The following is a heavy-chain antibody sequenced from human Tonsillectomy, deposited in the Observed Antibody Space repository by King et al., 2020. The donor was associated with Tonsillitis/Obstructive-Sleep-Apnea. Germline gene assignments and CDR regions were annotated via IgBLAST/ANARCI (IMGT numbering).Heavy chain of an antibody. J-gene: IGHJ4*02. CDR1: GYTFISHG. CDR3: VRDGAAAWFYFGY. V-gene: IGHV1-18*01. Sequence: QLVQSGAEVKKPGASVKVSCKASGYTFISHGIFWVRQAPGQGLEWMGWINPQYGNTKYVQKFQGRVTMNTDTSTSTAYMELRSLRSADTAVYYCVRDGAAAWFYFGYWGQGTLVTVSS. D-gene: IGHD6-13*01. CDR2: INPQYGNT.